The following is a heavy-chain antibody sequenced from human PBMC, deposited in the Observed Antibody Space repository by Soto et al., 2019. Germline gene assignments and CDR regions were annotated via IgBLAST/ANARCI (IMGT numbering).Heavy chain of an antibody. V-gene: IGHV1-2*04. CDR1: GYTFTGYY. J-gene: IGHJ6*02. CDR3: ATGLVAAGTIYYYYGMDV. D-gene: IGHD6-13*01. CDR2: INPNSGGT. Sequence: QVQLVQSGAEVRKPGASVKVSCKASGYTFTGYYMHWVRQAPGQGLEWMGWINPNSGGTNYAQKFQGWVTMTRDTSISTAYMELSRLRSDDTAVYYCATGLVAAGTIYYYYGMDVWRQGTTVTVSS.